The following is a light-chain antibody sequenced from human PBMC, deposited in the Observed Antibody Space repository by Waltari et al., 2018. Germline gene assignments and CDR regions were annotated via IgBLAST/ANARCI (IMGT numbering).Light chain of an antibody. CDR2: GAS. J-gene: IGKJ2*01. CDR1: HNIRDF. Sequence: DIQMTQSPPSLSASVGDRVTITCRASHNIRDFLNWYQQKPGEAPDLLIYGASSLHTGGSSRFSGSGSGTDFTLTITSLRPEDAATYYCKQSFNTPYTFGQGTNVQIK. CDR3: KQSFNTPYT. V-gene: IGKV1-39*01.